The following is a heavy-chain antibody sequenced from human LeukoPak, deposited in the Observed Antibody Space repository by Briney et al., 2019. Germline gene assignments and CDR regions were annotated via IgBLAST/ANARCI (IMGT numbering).Heavy chain of an antibody. CDR3: ARDIPPTYYDILTGPNGDYYYGMDV. CDR1: GYTFTSYG. V-gene: IGHV1-18*01. CDR2: ISAYNGNT. J-gene: IGHJ6*02. Sequence: ASVKVSCKASGYTFTSYGISWVRQAPGQGLEWMGWISAYNGNTNYAQKLQGRVTMTTDTSTSTAYMELRSLRSDDTAVYYCARDIPPTYYDILTGPNGDYYYGMDVWGQGTTVTVSS. D-gene: IGHD3-9*01.